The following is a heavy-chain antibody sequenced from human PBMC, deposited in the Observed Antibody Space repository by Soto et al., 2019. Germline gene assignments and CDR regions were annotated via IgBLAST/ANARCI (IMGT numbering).Heavy chain of an antibody. Sequence: QVQLVQSGAEVKKPGASVNVSCKASGYSFHTYAISWVRQAPGQGLEWVGWISGHNGNTNYAQKFQGRVTLTTDTSTKTAFMELRSLTGDDTAVYYCAREYGMDVWGQGTTVTVSS. V-gene: IGHV1-18*01. CDR2: ISGHNGNT. J-gene: IGHJ6*02. CDR3: AREYGMDV. CDR1: GYSFHTYA.